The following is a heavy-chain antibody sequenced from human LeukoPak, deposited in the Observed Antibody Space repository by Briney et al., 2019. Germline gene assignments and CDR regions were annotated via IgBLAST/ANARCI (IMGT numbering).Heavy chain of an antibody. CDR1: GFTISDHY. J-gene: IGHJ6*02. D-gene: IGHD2-8*01. V-gene: IGHV3-72*01. CDR3: ARGARVTGHTNHYGMDV. CDR2: SRGKVHSYST. Sequence: GGSLRLSCVASGFTISDHYMDWVRQAPGKGLEWVGRSRGKVHSYSTEYAASVKGRFSVSRDDSRNSLWLQMSSLQIEDTAVYYCARGARVTGHTNHYGMDVWGQGTTVTVSS.